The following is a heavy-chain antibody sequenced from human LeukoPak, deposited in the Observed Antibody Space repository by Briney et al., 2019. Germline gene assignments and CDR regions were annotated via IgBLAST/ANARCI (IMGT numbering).Heavy chain of an antibody. V-gene: IGHV4-61*02. D-gene: IGHD3-10*01. Sequence: SETLSLTCTVSGGSISSGSYYWSWIRQPAWKGLEWIGRIYTSGSTNYNPSLKSRVTISVDTSKNQFSLKLSSVTAADTAVYYCARAIDYYGSGSYIDWGRGTLVTVSS. CDR3: ARAIDYYGSGSYID. CDR2: IYTSGST. J-gene: IGHJ4*02. CDR1: GGSISSGSYY.